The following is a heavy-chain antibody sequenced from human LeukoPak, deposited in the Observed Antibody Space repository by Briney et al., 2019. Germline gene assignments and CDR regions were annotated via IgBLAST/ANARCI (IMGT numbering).Heavy chain of an antibody. J-gene: IGHJ4*02. CDR3: AKDQGDFWSGYYDY. CDR2: ISGSGGST. Sequence: ETLSLTCTVSGGSISSYYWSWIRQPPGKGLEWVSAISGSGGSTYYADSVKGRFTISRDNSKNTLYLQMNSLRAEDTAVYYCAKDQGDFWSGYYDYWGQGTLVTVSS. CDR1: GGSISSYY. D-gene: IGHD3-3*01. V-gene: IGHV3-23*01.